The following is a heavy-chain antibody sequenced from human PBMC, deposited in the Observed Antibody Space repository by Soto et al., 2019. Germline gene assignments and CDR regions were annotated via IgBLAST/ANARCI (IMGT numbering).Heavy chain of an antibody. Sequence: ASVKVSCKASGYTFTGYYMHWVRQAPGQGLEWMGWINPNSGGTNYAQKFQGRVTMTGDTSISTAYMALSRLRSDDTAVYYCARVSRRLTNWFDPWGQGTLVTVSS. CDR1: GYTFTGYY. V-gene: IGHV1-2*02. CDR3: ARVSRRLTNWFDP. CDR2: INPNSGGT. J-gene: IGHJ5*02. D-gene: IGHD2-21*01.